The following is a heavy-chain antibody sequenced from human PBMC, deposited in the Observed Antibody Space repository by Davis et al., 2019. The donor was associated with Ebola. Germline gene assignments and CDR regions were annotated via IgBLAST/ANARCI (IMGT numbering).Heavy chain of an antibody. D-gene: IGHD6-13*01. CDR2: ISSRSTYI. Sequence: GESLKISCAASGFTFSTYSINWVRQAPGKGLEWVSSISSRSTYIYYGDSVKGRFTISRDNAKNSLFLQMDSLRGDDTAVYYCTRSSSGGLRGIDYWGQGTLVPVSS. J-gene: IGHJ4*02. CDR3: TRSSSGGLRGIDY. CDR1: GFTFSTYS. V-gene: IGHV3-21*04.